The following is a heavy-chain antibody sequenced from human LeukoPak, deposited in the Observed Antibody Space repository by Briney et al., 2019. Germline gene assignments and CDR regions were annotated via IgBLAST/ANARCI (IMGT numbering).Heavy chain of an antibody. J-gene: IGHJ1*01. D-gene: IGHD2-21*02. CDR1: GGTFSSYA. V-gene: IGHV1-69*06. Sequence: SVKVSCKASGGTFSSYAISWVRQAPGQGLEWMGGIIPIFGTANYAQKFQGRVTITADKSTSTAYMELSSLRSEDTAVYYCARDDNGEVVTATPTTIEYFQHWGQGTLVTVSS. CDR3: ARDDNGEVVTATPTTIEYFQH. CDR2: IIPIFGTA.